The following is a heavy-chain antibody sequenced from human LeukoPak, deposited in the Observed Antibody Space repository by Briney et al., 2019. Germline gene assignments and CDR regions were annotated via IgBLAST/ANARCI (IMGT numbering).Heavy chain of an antibody. Sequence: SGTLSLTCGVSGGSISSTNWWTWVRQPPGEGLEWIGEVHLSGRTNYNPSLESRVTMSVDMSENHISLKLTSVTAADTAFYYCAREGGPYRPLDYSGQGTLVTVSS. CDR2: VHLSGRT. CDR3: AREGGPYRPLDY. CDR1: GGSISSTNW. J-gene: IGHJ4*02. V-gene: IGHV4-4*02.